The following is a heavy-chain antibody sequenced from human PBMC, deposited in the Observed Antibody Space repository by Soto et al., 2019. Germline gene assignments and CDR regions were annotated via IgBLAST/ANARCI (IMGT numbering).Heavy chain of an antibody. CDR3: AKDLFLAVAGRYYYYGMDV. CDR2: ISGSGGST. Sequence: GGSLRLSCAASGFTFSSYAMSWVRQAPGRGLEWVSAISGSGGSTYYADSVKGRFTISRDNSKNTLYLQMNSLRAEDTAVYYCAKDLFLAVAGRYYYYGMDVWGQGTTVTVSS. D-gene: IGHD6-19*01. CDR1: GFTFSSYA. J-gene: IGHJ6*02. V-gene: IGHV3-23*01.